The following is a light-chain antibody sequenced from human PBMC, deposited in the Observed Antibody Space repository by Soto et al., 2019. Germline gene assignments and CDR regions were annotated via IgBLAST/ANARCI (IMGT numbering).Light chain of an antibody. CDR2: GNS. V-gene: IGLV1-40*01. J-gene: IGLJ1*01. CDR1: SSNIGAGYD. CDR3: QSYDGSLSGYV. Sequence: QAVVTQPPSVSGAPGQRVTISCTGSSSNIGAGYDVHWYHQLPGTAPKLLIYGNSNRPSGVPDRFSGSKSGTSASLAITGLQAEDEADYYCQSYDGSLSGYVFGTGTKVTVL.